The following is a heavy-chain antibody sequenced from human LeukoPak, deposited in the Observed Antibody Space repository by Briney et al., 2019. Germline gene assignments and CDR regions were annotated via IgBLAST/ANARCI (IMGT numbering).Heavy chain of an antibody. J-gene: IGHJ4*02. CDR1: GFTFSNYA. CDR3: ANGHAPSGSYADY. Sequence: GGSLRLSCAASGFTFSNYAMSWVRQAPGKGLEWVSSISGSGDGTYYADAVKGRFTVSRDNSKNTLYVQMNSLRAEDTAVYYRANGHAPSGSYADYWGQGTLVTVSS. D-gene: IGHD1-26*01. V-gene: IGHV3-23*01. CDR2: ISGSGDGT.